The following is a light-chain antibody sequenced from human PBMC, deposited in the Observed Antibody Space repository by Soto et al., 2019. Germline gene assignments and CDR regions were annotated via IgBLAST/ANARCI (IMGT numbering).Light chain of an antibody. V-gene: IGKV1-5*01. CDR1: QGISTH. CDR3: QQYETFSGT. Sequence: DIQMTQSQSSLSASVGDRVTITGRASQGISTHLNWHQQKPGEAPKLLIYDASALPRGVPSRFSGSGSGTKFTLTIASLQPDDFATYYCQQYETFSGTFGPGTKVDIK. CDR2: DAS. J-gene: IGKJ1*01.